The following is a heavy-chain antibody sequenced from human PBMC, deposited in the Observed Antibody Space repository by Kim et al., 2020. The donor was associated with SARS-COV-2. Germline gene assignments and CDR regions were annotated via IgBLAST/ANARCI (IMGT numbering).Heavy chain of an antibody. CDR3: AKTRTTYFSNSLLFD. J-gene: IGHJ5*01. V-gene: IGHV3-30*18. Sequence: GGSLRLSCAGSGFTFSNYGLHWVRQAPGKGLKWVAFMSYVGSVQHYADSVKGRFTISRDNSMNTLSLQMAGLRPEDSAVYFCAKTRTTYFSNSLLFD. D-gene: IGHD2-2*01. CDR1: GFTFSNYG. CDR2: MSYVGSVQ.